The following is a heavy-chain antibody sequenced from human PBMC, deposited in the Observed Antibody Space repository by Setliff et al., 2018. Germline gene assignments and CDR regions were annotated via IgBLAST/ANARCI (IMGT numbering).Heavy chain of an antibody. Sequence: SVKVSCKASGGIFNSFSITWVRQAPGQGLEWMGRIIPLFETTNYVEKFQGRVTITADKSTSTAYMELSRLTPEDTAVYYCALEYSNSSPTVYYYMDVWGKGTKVTVSS. CDR1: GGIFNSFS. J-gene: IGHJ6*03. V-gene: IGHV1-69*06. D-gene: IGHD6-6*01. CDR2: IIPLFETT. CDR3: ALEYSNSSPTVYYYMDV.